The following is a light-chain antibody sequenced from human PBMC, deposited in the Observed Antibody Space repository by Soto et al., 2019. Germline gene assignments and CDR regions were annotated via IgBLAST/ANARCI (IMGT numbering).Light chain of an antibody. CDR3: QQYNNWPRAT. CDR2: RTS. V-gene: IGKV3-15*01. J-gene: IGKJ4*01. Sequence: ETVMTQSPATLSVSPGERATLSCRASQSISNNLAWYQQKPGQSPRLIMFRTSTRATGVPARFSGSGSGTEFNITISSLQSEDFAVYYCQQYNNWPRATFGGGTKVHIK. CDR1: QSISNN.